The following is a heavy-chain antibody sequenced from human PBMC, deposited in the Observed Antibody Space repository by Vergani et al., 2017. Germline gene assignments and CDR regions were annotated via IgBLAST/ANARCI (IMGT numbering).Heavy chain of an antibody. Sequence: QVQLVQSGSEVRKPGASVKVSCQVSGYSLTELTIHWVRQAPGKGLEWMGGFDPEHGEVTFAHHIQGRVTKTEDRPTDTAYMELSSLRPEDTALYYCAIVTDYYDNSGYYLDYWGQGTLVTVCS. CDR1: GYSLTELT. D-gene: IGHD3-22*01. CDR3: AIVTDYYDNSGYYLDY. V-gene: IGHV1-24*01. CDR2: FDPEHGEV. J-gene: IGHJ4*02.